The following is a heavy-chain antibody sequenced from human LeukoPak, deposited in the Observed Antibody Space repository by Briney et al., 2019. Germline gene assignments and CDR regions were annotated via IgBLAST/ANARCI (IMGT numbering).Heavy chain of an antibody. Sequence: GGSLRLSCAASGFTFDDYGMSWVRQAPGKGLEWVSGISWNGGSTGYADSVKGRFTISRDNAKNSLYLQMNSLRAEDTALYYCARHSQSIAAADYYFDYWGQGTLGTVSS. CDR1: GFTFDDYG. CDR3: ARHSQSIAAADYYFDY. V-gene: IGHV3-20*04. J-gene: IGHJ4*02. CDR2: ISWNGGST. D-gene: IGHD6-13*01.